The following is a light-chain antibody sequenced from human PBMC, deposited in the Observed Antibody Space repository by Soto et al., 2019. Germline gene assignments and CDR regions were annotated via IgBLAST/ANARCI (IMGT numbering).Light chain of an antibody. Sequence: DIQMTQSPSSLSASVGDRVTITCQASQDISNYLNWYQQKPGKAPELLIYDASNLETGVPSRFSGSGSGTDFTFTISSLQPEDFATYYCQQYDDVPPTLGPGTKVDF. CDR2: DAS. CDR3: QQYDDVPPT. CDR1: QDISNY. J-gene: IGKJ3*01. V-gene: IGKV1-33*01.